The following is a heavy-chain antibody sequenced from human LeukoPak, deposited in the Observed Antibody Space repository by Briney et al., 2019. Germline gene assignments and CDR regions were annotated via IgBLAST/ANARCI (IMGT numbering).Heavy chain of an antibody. Sequence: EASVKVSCKASGYTFTSYGISWVRQAPGQGLEWMGWISAYNGNTNYAQKLQGRVTMTRDTSTSTVYMELSSLRSEDTAVYYCARDGPLGTGTSNDAFDIWGQGTMVTVSS. CDR3: ARDGPLGTGTSNDAFDI. V-gene: IGHV1-18*01. CDR2: ISAYNGNT. J-gene: IGHJ3*02. CDR1: GYTFTSYG. D-gene: IGHD1-1*01.